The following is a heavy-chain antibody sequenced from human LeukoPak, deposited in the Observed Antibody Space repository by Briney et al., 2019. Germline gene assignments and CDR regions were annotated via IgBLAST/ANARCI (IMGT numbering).Heavy chain of an antibody. CDR2: IYTSGST. Sequence: PSETLSLTCTVSGGSISSGSYYWSWIRQPAGKGLEWIGRIYTSGSTNYNPSLKSRVTISVDTSKNQFSLKLSPVTAADTAVYYCARETSQKGAHYMDVWGKGTTVTISS. CDR3: ARETSQKGAHYMDV. J-gene: IGHJ6*03. CDR1: GGSISSGSYY. V-gene: IGHV4-61*02. D-gene: IGHD3-16*01.